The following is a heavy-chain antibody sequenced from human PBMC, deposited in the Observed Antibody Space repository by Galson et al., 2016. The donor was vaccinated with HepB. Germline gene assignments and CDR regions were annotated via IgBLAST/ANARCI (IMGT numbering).Heavy chain of an antibody. CDR1: GYNFGRKW. V-gene: IGHV5-51*01. Sequence: QSGAEVTKPGESLKISCKTSGYNFGRKWIGWVRQVPGKGLEWMGIIYPDDSQTRYSPSFQGQVTISVDRSINTAYLQWHSLRASDTAMYYCARPKEWLGPGDFWGQGTLVTVSS. D-gene: IGHD6-19*01. CDR3: ARPKEWLGPGDF. CDR2: IYPDDSQT. J-gene: IGHJ4*02.